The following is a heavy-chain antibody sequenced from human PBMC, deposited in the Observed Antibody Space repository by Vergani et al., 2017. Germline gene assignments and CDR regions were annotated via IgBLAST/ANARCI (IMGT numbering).Heavy chain of an antibody. D-gene: IGHD2-21*01. CDR1: GYNFNSYI. V-gene: IGHV1-18*04. Sequence: QVQLVQSGSEVKKPEASVKISCKASGYNFNSYIIVWVRQAPGQGFEWMGWSTGHNDNTNYAQKFQRRVSLTADSSTRTAYMELRSLTSDGSAVYYCARGQILVGVQTVHPIHYYLDFWGPGTLVTVSS. CDR2: STGHNDNT. CDR3: ARGQILVGVQTVHPIHYYLDF. J-gene: IGHJ4*02.